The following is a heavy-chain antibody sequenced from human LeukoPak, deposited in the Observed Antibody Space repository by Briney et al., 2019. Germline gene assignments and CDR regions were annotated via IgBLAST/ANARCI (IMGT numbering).Heavy chain of an antibody. CDR2: IRPSTADT. Sequence: ASVKVSCKASGYTFTSHGISWVRQAPGQGLEWMGWIRPSTADTDYALNLQGRVTLTTDTSTSTAYMELRSLRSDDTAVYYCARVRDYLFDYWGQGTLVTVSS. CDR3: ARVRDYLFDY. D-gene: IGHD2/OR15-2a*01. V-gene: IGHV1-18*01. J-gene: IGHJ4*02. CDR1: GYTFTSHG.